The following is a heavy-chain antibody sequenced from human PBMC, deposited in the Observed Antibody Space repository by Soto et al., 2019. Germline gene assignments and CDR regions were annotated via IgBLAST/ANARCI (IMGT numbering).Heavy chain of an antibody. Sequence: QVRLQESGPGLVKPSETLSLTCTLSGGSISSYYWSWIRQPPGKGLEWIGYMYNTGSTIYNPSLKSRVTISVDTSKNQFSLKLNSVTAADTAVYYCARDLWGYCGADCYPLDVWGQGTTVTVSS. CDR3: ARDLWGYCGADCYPLDV. CDR2: MYNTGST. D-gene: IGHD2-21*02. V-gene: IGHV4-59*01. J-gene: IGHJ6*02. CDR1: GGSISSYY.